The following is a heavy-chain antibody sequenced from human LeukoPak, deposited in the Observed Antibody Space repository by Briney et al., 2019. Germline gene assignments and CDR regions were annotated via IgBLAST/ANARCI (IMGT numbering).Heavy chain of an antibody. CDR1: GYRFTSYR. D-gene: IGHD6-19*01. Sequence: GEPLKISCKGSGYRFTSYRIDWVRQMPGKGLEWMGIIYPGDSDTRYSPSFQGQVTISADKSISTAFLQWSSLKASDTAMYYCSRHIHSSVWYVWGQGTLVTVSP. CDR2: IYPGDSDT. CDR3: SRHIHSSVWYV. J-gene: IGHJ4*02. V-gene: IGHV5-51*01.